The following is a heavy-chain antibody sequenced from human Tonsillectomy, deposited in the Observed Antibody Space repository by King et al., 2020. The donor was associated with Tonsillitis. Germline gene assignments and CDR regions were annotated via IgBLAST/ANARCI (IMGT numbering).Heavy chain of an antibody. CDR1: GYTFTSYG. Sequence: VQLVESGAEVKKPGASVKVSCKASGYTFTSYGISWVRQAPGQGLEWMGWISAYNGNTNYAQKFQGRVTMTTDTSTTTAYMELRSLRSDETAVYYCASEGWYGDYYYGMDVWGQGTTVTVSS. J-gene: IGHJ6*02. CDR3: ASEGWYGDYYYGMDV. D-gene: IGHD6-19*01. V-gene: IGHV1-18*04. CDR2: ISAYNGNT.